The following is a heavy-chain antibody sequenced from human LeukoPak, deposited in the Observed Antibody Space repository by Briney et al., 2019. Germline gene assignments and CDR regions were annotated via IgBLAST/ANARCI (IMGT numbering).Heavy chain of an antibody. CDR3: ARGSSTPQTTPFNP. CDR2: LHYRGNT. Sequence: NPSETLSLTCTVSGDSITSHYWSWIRQPPGKGLEWIGYLHYRGNTNHNSSLKSRMTISLDTSRNQFSLRLSSVTAADTAIYFCARGSSTPQTTPFNPWGQGPLVPVS. V-gene: IGHV4-59*11. D-gene: IGHD6-13*01. CDR1: GDSITSHY. J-gene: IGHJ5*02.